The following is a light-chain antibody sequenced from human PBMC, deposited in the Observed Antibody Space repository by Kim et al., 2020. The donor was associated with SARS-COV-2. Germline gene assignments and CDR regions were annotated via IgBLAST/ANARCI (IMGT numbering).Light chain of an antibody. CDR2: TTY. J-gene: IGKJ1*01. V-gene: IGKV1-5*03. CDR1: QIVNIW. CDR3: QQYHTHST. Sequence: PASVGDTVTITCRASQIVNIWLAWYQQKPGQVHNLLIHTTYGLQRGVPSRFSGGGSATDFTIAIRSLQPDDFATYYCQQYHTHSTFGQGTKVDIK.